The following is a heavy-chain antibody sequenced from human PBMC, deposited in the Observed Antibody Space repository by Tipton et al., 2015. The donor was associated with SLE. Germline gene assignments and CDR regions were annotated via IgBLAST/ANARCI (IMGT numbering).Heavy chain of an antibody. CDR1: GGSISSGGYY. Sequence: TLSLTCTVSGGSISSGGYYWSWIRQPPGKGLEWIGYIYYSGSTYYNPSLKSRVTISVDTSKSQFSLKLSSVTAIDTAVYYCARGVVTATNWFDPWGQGTLVTVSS. CDR2: IYYSGST. V-gene: IGHV4-30-4*08. CDR3: ARGVVTATNWFDP. D-gene: IGHD2-21*02. J-gene: IGHJ5*02.